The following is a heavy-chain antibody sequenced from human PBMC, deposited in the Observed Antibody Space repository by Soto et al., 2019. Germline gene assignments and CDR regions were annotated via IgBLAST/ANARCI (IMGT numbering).Heavy chain of an antibody. Sequence: PSETLSLTCAVYGGSFSGYYWSWIRQPPGKGLEWIGEINHSGSTNYNPSLKSRVTISVDTSKNQFSLKLSSVTAADTAVYYCARIAAAGTNFAYCGQGTLVTVSS. V-gene: IGHV4-34*01. CDR3: ARIAAAGTNFAY. CDR2: INHSGST. D-gene: IGHD6-13*01. J-gene: IGHJ4*02. CDR1: GGSFSGYY.